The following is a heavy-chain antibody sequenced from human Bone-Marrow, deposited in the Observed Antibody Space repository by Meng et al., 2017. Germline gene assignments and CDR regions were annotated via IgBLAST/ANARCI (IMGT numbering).Heavy chain of an antibody. V-gene: IGHV4-34*01. CDR1: GWTFSDYY. CDR2: SNHSGGT. Sequence: QVQLQQWGAGLLKPSETLSLTCAVYGWTFSDYYWSWIRQPPGKGLEWIGESNHSGGTKYTPSLESRVTISIDTSKNQFSLKLSSVTAADTAIYYCARQGDTAMATFDYWGQGTLVTVSS. CDR3: ARQGDTAMATFDY. J-gene: IGHJ4*02. D-gene: IGHD5-18*01.